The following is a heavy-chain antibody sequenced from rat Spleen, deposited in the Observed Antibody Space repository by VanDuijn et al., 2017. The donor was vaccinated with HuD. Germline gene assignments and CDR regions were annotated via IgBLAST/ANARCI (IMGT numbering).Heavy chain of an antibody. Sequence: EVQLVESGGGLVQPGRSLKLSCAASGFNFNDYWMGWVRQAPGKGLEWIASVNPAGSNYYYSDTVKGRFVISKDNAKNTGYLQVDSLRSEDTTIYYCARQATTVPSYFDYWGRGVMVTVSS. D-gene: IGHD1-1*01. CDR3: ARQATTVPSYFDY. J-gene: IGHJ2*01. CDR2: VNPAGSNY. CDR1: GFNFNDYW. V-gene: IGHV5-35*01.